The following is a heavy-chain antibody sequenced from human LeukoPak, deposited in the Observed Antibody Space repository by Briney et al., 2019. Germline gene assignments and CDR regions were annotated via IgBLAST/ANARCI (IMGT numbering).Heavy chain of an antibody. Sequence: ASVKVSCRASGYTFTAYYLHWVRQAPGQGLECMGWINPNSGDTNYAQKFQGRATMTRDTSISTAYMELSRLRSDDTAVYYCVRPVSVYPDTVSPRHFDYWGQGTLVTVSS. CDR3: VRPVSVYPDTVSPRHFDY. V-gene: IGHV1-2*02. CDR1: GYTFTAYY. CDR2: INPNSGDT. D-gene: IGHD6-25*01. J-gene: IGHJ4*02.